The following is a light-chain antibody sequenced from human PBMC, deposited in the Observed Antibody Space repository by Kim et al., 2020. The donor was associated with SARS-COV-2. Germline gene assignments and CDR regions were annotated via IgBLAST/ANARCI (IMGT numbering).Light chain of an antibody. CDR3: LQHNDYPLT. CDR1: QDIRNY. J-gene: IGKJ4*01. CDR2: AAS. V-gene: IGKV1-17*01. Sequence: DIQMTQSPSSLSASVGDRVTITCRASQDIRNYLGWYQQKPGKAPKRLLYAASTLQSGVPSRFSGSGSGTEFSLTISSLQPEDFATYYCLQHNDYPLTFGGGTKVDIK.